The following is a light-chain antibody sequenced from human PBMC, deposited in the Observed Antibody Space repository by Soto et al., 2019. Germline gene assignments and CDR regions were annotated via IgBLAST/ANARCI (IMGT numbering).Light chain of an antibody. CDR1: QSISSY. V-gene: IGKV1-39*01. J-gene: IGKJ3*01. CDR3: QQSYSISFT. Sequence: DIQMTQSPSSLSASVGDRVTITCRASQSISSYLNWYQQKPGKAPKLLMYAAASLQSGVPSRFSGSGSGTGFTLTISSLQPEDFATYYCQQSYSISFTFGPGTKVDIK. CDR2: AAA.